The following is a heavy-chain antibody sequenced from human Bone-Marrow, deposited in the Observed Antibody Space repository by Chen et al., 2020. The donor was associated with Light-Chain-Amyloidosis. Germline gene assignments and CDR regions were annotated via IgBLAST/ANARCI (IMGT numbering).Heavy chain of an antibody. CDR3: ARRRDGYNVDY. J-gene: IGHJ4*02. V-gene: IGHV5-51*01. Sequence: VQLEQSGPEVKKPGASLKISCTGPGYTFPNYWIGWGRQMPGKGLEWRGVIYPDDADARYSPSFEGQVTISADKSITTAYLQWRSLKASDTAMYYCARRRDGYNVDYWGQGTLVTVSS. CDR1: GYTFPNYW. D-gene: IGHD5-12*01. CDR2: IYPDDADA.